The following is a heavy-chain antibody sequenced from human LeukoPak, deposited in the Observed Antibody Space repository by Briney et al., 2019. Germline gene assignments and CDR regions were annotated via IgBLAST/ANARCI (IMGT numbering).Heavy chain of an antibody. CDR1: GYTFTGYY. CDR2: INSNSGGT. V-gene: IGHV1-2*02. CDR3: ARDWAGFGSGWYDF. J-gene: IGHJ5*01. Sequence: GASVKVSCKASGYTFTGYYIHWVRQGPGQGLEWAGWINSNSGGTNYEQRLQGRVTLTRDTSTSTAYMELSSLTYDDTAVYYCARDWAGFGSGWYDFWGQGTLVTVSS. D-gene: IGHD6-19*01.